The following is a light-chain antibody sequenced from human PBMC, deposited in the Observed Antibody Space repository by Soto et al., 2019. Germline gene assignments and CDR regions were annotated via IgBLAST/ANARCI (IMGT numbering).Light chain of an antibody. CDR2: SNN. Sequence: QPVLTQPPSASGTPRQRVTISCSGSSSNIGTYTVNWYQQVPGTAPKLLIYSNNQRPSGVPDRFSGSKSGTSASLAIRGLQSEDEADYYWAEWEARLNGVIFGGGTKLTVL. J-gene: IGLJ2*01. V-gene: IGLV1-44*01. CDR1: SSNIGTYT. CDR3: AEWEARLNGVI.